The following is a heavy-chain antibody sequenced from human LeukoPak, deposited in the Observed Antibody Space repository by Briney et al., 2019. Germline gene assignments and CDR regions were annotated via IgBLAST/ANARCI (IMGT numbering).Heavy chain of an antibody. D-gene: IGHD3-10*01. J-gene: IGHJ4*02. Sequence: PSETLSLTCTVSGGSISSSSYYWGWIRQPPGKGLEWIGSIYYSGSTYYNPSLKSRVTISVDTSKNQFSLKLSSVTAADTAVYYCARGLGSGSYYHYWGQGTLVTVSS. V-gene: IGHV4-39*07. CDR3: ARGLGSGSYYHY. CDR1: GGSISSSSYY. CDR2: IYYSGST.